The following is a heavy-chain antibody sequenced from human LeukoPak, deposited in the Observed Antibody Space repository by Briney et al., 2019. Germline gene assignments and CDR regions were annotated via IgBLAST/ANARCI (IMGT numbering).Heavy chain of an antibody. CDR1: GFTVSSNY. J-gene: IGHJ4*02. CDR3: ARGRIYGDYIY. CDR2: IYYSGST. D-gene: IGHD4-17*01. Sequence: SGGSLRLSCAASGFTVSSNYMSWVRQAPGKGLEWIGYIYYSGSTNYNPSLKSRVTISVDTSKNQFSLKLSSVTAADTAVYYCARGRIYGDYIYWGQGTLVTVSS. V-gene: IGHV4-59*02.